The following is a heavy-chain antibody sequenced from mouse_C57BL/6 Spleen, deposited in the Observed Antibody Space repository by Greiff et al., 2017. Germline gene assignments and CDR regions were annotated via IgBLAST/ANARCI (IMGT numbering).Heavy chain of an antibody. CDR2: IDPANGNT. CDR1: GFNINNTY. J-gene: IGHJ2*01. V-gene: IGHV14-3*01. CDR3: ARREGYGGGGGYFDY. Sequence: VQLQQSVAELVRPGASVKLSCTASGFNINNTYMHWVKQRPEQGLEWIGRIDPANGNTNYAPKFQGKATITADTSSNTAYLQLSSLTSEDTAIYYCARREGYGGGGGYFDYWGQGTTLTVSS. D-gene: IGHD2-2*01.